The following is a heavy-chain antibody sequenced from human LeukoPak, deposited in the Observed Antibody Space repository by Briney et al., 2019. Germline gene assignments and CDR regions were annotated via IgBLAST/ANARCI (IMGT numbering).Heavy chain of an antibody. J-gene: IGHJ4*02. D-gene: IGHD1-7*01. CDR1: GYTFTSYD. CDR3: ATGGLNWNYTFDY. Sequence: GASVKVSCKASGYTFTSYDINWVRQATGQGLEWMGWMNPNSRNTGYAQKFQGRVTMTRNTSIGTAYMELSSLRSEDTAVYYCATGGLNWNYTFDYWGQGTLVTVSS. V-gene: IGHV1-8*01. CDR2: MNPNSRNT.